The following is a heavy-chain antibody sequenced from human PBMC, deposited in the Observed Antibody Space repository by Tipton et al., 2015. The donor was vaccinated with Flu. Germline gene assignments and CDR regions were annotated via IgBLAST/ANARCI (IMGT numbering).Heavy chain of an antibody. J-gene: IGHJ3*02. D-gene: IGHD6-19*01. Sequence: TLSLTCTVSGGSVSSGSYYWSWIRQPPGKGLEWIGYIYYSGSTNYNPSLKSRVTISVDTSKNQFSLKPSSVTAADTAVYYCARDRPARVSSGWYRAFDIWGQGTMVTVSS. CDR1: GGSVSSGSYY. CDR2: IYYSGST. CDR3: ARDRPARVSSGWYRAFDI. V-gene: IGHV4-61*01.